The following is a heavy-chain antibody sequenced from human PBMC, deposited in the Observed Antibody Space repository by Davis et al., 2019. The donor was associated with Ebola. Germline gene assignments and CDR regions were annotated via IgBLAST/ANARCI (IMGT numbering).Heavy chain of an antibody. CDR1: GFTFDDYA. D-gene: IGHD1-26*01. V-gene: IGHV3-9*01. Sequence: GGSLRLSCAASGFTFDDYAMHWVRQAPGKGLEWVSGISWNSGSIGYADSVKGRFTISRDNAKNSLYLQMNSLRAEDTALYYCARVYSGSLYYYGMDVWGQGTTVTVSS. CDR2: ISWNSGSI. J-gene: IGHJ6*02. CDR3: ARVYSGSLYYYGMDV.